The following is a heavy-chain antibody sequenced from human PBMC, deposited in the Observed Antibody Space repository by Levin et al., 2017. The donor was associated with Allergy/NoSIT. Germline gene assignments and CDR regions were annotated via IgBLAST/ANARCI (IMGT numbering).Heavy chain of an antibody. Sequence: VASVKVSCKASGYTFTSYGISWVRQAPGQGLEWMGWISAYNGNTNYAQKLQGRVTMTTDTSTSTAYMELRSLRSDDTAVYYCARDGIPYYDFWSGYYGIDYWGQGTLVTVSS. CDR2: ISAYNGNT. D-gene: IGHD3-3*01. CDR1: GYTFTSYG. CDR3: ARDGIPYYDFWSGYYGIDY. V-gene: IGHV1-18*01. J-gene: IGHJ4*02.